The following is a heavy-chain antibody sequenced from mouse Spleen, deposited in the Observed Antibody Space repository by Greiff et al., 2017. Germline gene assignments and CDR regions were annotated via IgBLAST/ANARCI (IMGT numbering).Heavy chain of an antibody. D-gene: IGHD1-1*01. J-gene: IGHJ2*01. CDR2: IDPSDSET. Sequence: QVQLQQPGAELVRPGSSVKLSCKASGYTFTSYWMHWVKQRPIQGLEWIGNIDPSDSETHYNQKFKDKATLTVDKSSSTAYMQLSSLTSKDSAVYYCAREDYYGSSYYFDYWGQGTTLTVSS. V-gene: IGHV1-52*01. CDR1: GYTFTSYW. CDR3: AREDYYGSSYYFDY.